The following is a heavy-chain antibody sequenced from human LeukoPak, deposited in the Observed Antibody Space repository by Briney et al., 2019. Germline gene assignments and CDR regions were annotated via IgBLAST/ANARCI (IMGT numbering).Heavy chain of an antibody. J-gene: IGHJ4*02. CDR2: ISSSSSYI. V-gene: IGHV3-21*01. CDR3: ASGRQNYYDSSGYHY. Sequence: PGGSLRLSCAASGFTFSSYSMNWVRQAPGKGLEWVSSISSSSSYIYYADSVRGRFSISRDNAKNSLYLQMNSLRAADTAVYYCASGRQNYYDSSGYHYWGQGTLVTVSS. CDR1: GFTFSSYS. D-gene: IGHD3-22*01.